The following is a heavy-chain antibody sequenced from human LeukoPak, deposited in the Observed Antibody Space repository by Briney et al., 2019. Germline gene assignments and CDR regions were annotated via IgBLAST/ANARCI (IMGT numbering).Heavy chain of an antibody. D-gene: IGHD2-2*01. CDR3: ARHSNGGCTSTRCHIDY. V-gene: IGHV4-39*01. J-gene: IGHJ4*02. Sequence: SETLSLTCSVSGDSISSRSYYWGWIRQPPGKGLEWIGTIYYSGGTYYNPSLKSRVTMSVDTSKNQFSLKLSSVTATDTAVYYCARHSNGGCTSTRCHIDYWGQGTLVTVSS. CDR1: GDSISSRSYY. CDR2: IYYSGGT.